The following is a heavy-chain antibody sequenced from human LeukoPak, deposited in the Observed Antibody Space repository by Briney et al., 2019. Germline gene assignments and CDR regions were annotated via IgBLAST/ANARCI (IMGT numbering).Heavy chain of an antibody. D-gene: IGHD3-10*01. CDR3: ARDGAPPSLWFGELSDYFDY. V-gene: IGHV3-7*01. CDR1: GFTFSSYW. J-gene: IGHJ4*02. Sequence: PGGSLRLSCAASGFTFSSYWMSWVRQAPGKGLEWVANIKQDGSEKYYVDSVKGRFTISRDNAKNSLYLQMNSLRAEDTAVYYCARDGAPPSLWFGELSDYFDYWGQGTLVTVSS. CDR2: IKQDGSEK.